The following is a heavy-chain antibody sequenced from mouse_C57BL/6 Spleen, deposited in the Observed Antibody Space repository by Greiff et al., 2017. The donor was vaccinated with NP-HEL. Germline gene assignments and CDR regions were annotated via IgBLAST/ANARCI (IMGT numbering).Heavy chain of an antibody. J-gene: IGHJ1*03. V-gene: IGHV14-2*01. CDR2: IDPEDGDT. Sequence: VQLQQSGAELVKPGASVKLSCTASGFNITDYYMHWVKQRTEQGLEWIGRIDPEDGDTKYAPKFQGKATITADTSSNTAYLPLSSLTSEDTAVSYGVLYGSYWYFDVWGKGTTLTVSS. D-gene: IGHD1-1*01. CDR1: GFNITDYY. CDR3: VLYGSYWYFDV.